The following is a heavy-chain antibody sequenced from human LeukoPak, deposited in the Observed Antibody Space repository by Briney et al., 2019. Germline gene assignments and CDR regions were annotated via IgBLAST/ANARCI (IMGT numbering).Heavy chain of an antibody. CDR3: ARDSGTTGEVKFDP. V-gene: IGHV4-4*07. J-gene: IGHJ5*02. CDR1: GGSINSY. CDR2: ISGSGTI. Sequence: SETLSLTCTVSGGSINSYWSWIRQPAGKGLERIGRISGSGTITYNPALQSRLSISIDTSKNQFSLKLMSVTAADTAVYYCARDSGTTGEVKFDPWGQGTLVTVSS. D-gene: IGHD3-10*01.